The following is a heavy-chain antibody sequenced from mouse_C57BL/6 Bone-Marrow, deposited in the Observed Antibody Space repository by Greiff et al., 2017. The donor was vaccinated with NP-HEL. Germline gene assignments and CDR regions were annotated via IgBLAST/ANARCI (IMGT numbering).Heavy chain of an antibody. CDR3: ARRGWLPWYFDV. CDR2: IYPGDGDT. D-gene: IGHD2-3*01. CDR1: GYAFSSSW. V-gene: IGHV1-82*01. Sequence: VQLQQSGPELVKPGASVKLSCKASGYAFSSSWMNWVKQRPGKGLEWIGRIYPGDGDTNYNGKFKGKATLTAYKSSSTTKMQLSSLASEDSAVYFCARRGWLPWYFDVWGTGTTVTVSS. J-gene: IGHJ1*03.